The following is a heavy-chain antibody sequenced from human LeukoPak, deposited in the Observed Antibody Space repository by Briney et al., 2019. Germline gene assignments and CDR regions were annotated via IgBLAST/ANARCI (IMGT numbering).Heavy chain of an antibody. CDR1: GYAFTSYG. J-gene: IGHJ6*02. CDR3: AREGGGQQLWLPPLYYYGMDV. CDR2: ISAYNGNT. D-gene: IGHD5-18*01. Sequence: ASVKVSCKASGYAFTSYGISWVRQAPGQGLEWMGWISAYNGNTNYAQKFQGRVTITRDTSASTAYMELSSLRSEDTAVYYCAREGGGQQLWLPPLYYYGMDVWGQGTTFTVSS. V-gene: IGHV1-18*01.